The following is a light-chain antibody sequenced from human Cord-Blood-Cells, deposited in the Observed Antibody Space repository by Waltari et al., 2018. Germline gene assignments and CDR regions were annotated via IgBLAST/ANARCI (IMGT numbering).Light chain of an antibody. CDR1: QSVSSN. CDR2: GAS. CDR3: QQYNNWPPYT. J-gene: IGKJ2*01. V-gene: IGKV3-15*01. Sequence: EIVITQSPATLSVSPGERATPSCRASQSVSSNLAWYQQNPGQAPRLLIYGASTRATGIPARFSGSGSETEFTLTISSLQSEDFAVYYCQQYNNWPPYTFGQGTKLEIK.